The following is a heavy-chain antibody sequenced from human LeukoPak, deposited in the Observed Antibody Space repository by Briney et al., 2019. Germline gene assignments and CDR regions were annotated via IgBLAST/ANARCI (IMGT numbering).Heavy chain of an antibody. CDR2: INPNSGGT. Sequence: GASVKVSCKASGYTFTGYYMHWVRQAPGQGLEWMGWINPNSGGTNYAQKFQGRVTMTRDTSISTAYMELSRLRSDDTAVYYCPRALKDGDIVVVPAAMPYDYWGQGTLVTVSS. CDR1: GYTFTGYY. D-gene: IGHD2-2*01. J-gene: IGHJ4*02. CDR3: PRALKDGDIVVVPAAMPYDY. V-gene: IGHV1-2*02.